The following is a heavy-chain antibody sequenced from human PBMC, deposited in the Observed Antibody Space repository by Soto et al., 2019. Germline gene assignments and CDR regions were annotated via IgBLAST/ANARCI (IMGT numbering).Heavy chain of an antibody. Sequence: GGSLRLSCAASGFTFSSYAMHWVRQAPGKGLEWVAVISYDGSNKYYADSVKGRFTISRDNSKNTLYLQMNSLRAEDTAVYYFAIHSLPYIVVLPAGPLNGMDGWGQGTTVTVYS. J-gene: IGHJ6*02. CDR1: GFTFSSYA. V-gene: IGHV3-30*14. CDR2: ISYDGSNK. D-gene: IGHD2-2*01. CDR3: AIHSLPYIVVLPAGPLNGMDG.